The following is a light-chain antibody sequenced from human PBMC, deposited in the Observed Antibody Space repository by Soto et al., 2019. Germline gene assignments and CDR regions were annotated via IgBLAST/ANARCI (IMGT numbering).Light chain of an antibody. J-gene: IGLJ2*01. CDR3: QVWDSDSDHVV. CDR2: DDR. Sequence: SYELTQPPSVSVAPGQTASISCGGYNLEFKSVHWYQQRPCQAPVLVVFDDRDRPSGIPDRFSGASSGNTATLTISRVEAGDESDFYCQVWDSDSDHVVFGGGT. V-gene: IGLV3-21*02. CDR1: NLEFKS.